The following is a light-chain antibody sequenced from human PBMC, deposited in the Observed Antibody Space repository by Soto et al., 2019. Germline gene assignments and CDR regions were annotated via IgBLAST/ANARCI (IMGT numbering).Light chain of an antibody. V-gene: IGLV2-23*01. J-gene: IGLJ1*01. CDR1: SSDVGSYNL. CDR3: QSYDSTLSGYV. Sequence: QSALTQPASVSGSPGQSITISCTGTSSDVGSYNLVSWYQQHPGKAPKLMIYEGSKRPSGVSNRFSGSKSGNTASLTISGLQSDDEADYYCQSYDSTLSGYVFGTGTKVTVL. CDR2: EGS.